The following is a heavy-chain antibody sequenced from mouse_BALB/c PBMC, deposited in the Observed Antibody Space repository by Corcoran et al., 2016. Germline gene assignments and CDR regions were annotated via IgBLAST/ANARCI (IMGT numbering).Heavy chain of an antibody. CDR1: GYTFTDYE. Sequence: QVQLQQSGAELVRPGASVTLSCKASGYTFTDYEMHWVKQTPVHGLEWIGAIDPETGGTAYNQKFKGKATLTADKSSSTAYMELRSLTSEDSAVYYCTRCDYDYAMDYWGQGTSVTVSS. D-gene: IGHD2-4*01. J-gene: IGHJ4*01. CDR2: IDPETGGT. V-gene: IGHV1-15*01. CDR3: TRCDYDYAMDY.